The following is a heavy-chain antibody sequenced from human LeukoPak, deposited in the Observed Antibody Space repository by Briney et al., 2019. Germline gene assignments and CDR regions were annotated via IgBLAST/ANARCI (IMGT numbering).Heavy chain of an antibody. V-gene: IGHV1-46*01. CDR2: INPSGGST. J-gene: IGHJ6*03. CDR1: GYTFTSYY. CDR3: ARDPVAGHYYYYYMDV. Sequence: GASVKVSCKASGYTFTSYYMHWVRQAPGQGLEWIGIINPSGGSTSYAQKFQGGVTMTRDMSTSTVYMELSSLRSEDTAVYYCARDPVAGHYYYYYMDVWGKGTTVTVSS. D-gene: IGHD6-19*01.